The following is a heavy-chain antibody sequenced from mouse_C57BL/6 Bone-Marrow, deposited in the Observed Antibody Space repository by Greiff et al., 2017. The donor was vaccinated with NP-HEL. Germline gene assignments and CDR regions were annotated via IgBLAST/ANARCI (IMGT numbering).Heavy chain of an antibody. Sequence: EVQLQQSGPELVKPGASVSISCKASGYSFTGYYMNWVKQSPERSLEWIGEFNPSTGGTTYNQKLKAKATLTVDKSSSTAYMQLKCLTSEDAAVYYCGTYDYDVGDAMDDWGQGTSVTVSS. V-gene: IGHV1-42*01. J-gene: IGHJ4*01. CDR2: FNPSTGGT. CDR1: GYSFTGYY. CDR3: GTYDYDVGDAMDD. D-gene: IGHD2-4*01.